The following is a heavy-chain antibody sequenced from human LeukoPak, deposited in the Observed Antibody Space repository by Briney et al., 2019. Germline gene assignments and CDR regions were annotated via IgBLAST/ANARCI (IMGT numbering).Heavy chain of an antibody. J-gene: IGHJ4*02. Sequence: SETLSLTCTVSGGSISSSSYYWGWIRQPPGKGLECIGSIYYSGSTYYNPSLKSRVTISVDTSKNLFSLKLSSVTAADTAVYYCARGRRAARCLDYWGQGTLVTVSS. CDR2: IYYSGST. D-gene: IGHD6-6*01. CDR3: ARGRRAARCLDY. V-gene: IGHV4-39*07. CDR1: GGSISSSSYY.